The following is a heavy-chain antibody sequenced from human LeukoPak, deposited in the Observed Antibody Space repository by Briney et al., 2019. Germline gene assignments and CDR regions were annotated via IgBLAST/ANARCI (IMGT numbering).Heavy chain of an antibody. J-gene: IGHJ4*02. CDR1: GFTFSSYS. CDR2: ISSSSSYI. V-gene: IGHV3-21*01. Sequence: GGSLRLSCAASGFTFSSYSMNWVRQAPGKGLEWVSSISSSSSYIYYADSVKGRFTISRDNAKNSLYLQMNSLRAEDTAVYCCARGYDYGDYVRGGVDYWGQGTLVTVSS. D-gene: IGHD4-17*01. CDR3: ARGYDYGDYVRGGVDY.